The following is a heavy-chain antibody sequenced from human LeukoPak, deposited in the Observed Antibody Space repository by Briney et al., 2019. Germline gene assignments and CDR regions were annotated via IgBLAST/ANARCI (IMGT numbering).Heavy chain of an antibody. CDR2: MNPNSGNT. D-gene: IGHD6-19*01. Sequence: GASVKVSCKASGYTFTTYDINWVRQASGQGLEWMGWMNPNSGNTGYAQEFQGRVTMTRNTSTTTACMELNSLRSEDTAVYYCASEQWLKREGVYYYYGVAVWGQGTTVTVSS. CDR3: ASEQWLKREGVYYYYGVAV. CDR1: GYTFTTYD. J-gene: IGHJ6*02. V-gene: IGHV1-8*01.